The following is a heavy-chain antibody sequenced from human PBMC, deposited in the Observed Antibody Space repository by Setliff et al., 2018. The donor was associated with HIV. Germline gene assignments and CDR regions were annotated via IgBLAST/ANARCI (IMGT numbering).Heavy chain of an antibody. J-gene: IGHJ2*01. CDR3: ASAPPDIVATNDYWYFDV. CDR2: INPNSGDT. CDR1: GYTFTGYY. Sequence: GASVKVSCKASGYTFTGYYMHWVRQAPGQGLEWMGWINPNSGDTNYAQKFQGRVTMTTDTSISTAYMELSRLRSDDTAVYYCASAPPDIVATNDYWYFDVWGRGTLVTVSS. D-gene: IGHD5-12*01. V-gene: IGHV1-2*02.